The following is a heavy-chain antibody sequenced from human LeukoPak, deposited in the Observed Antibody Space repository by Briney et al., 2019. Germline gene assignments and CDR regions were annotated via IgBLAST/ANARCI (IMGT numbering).Heavy chain of an antibody. Sequence: GGSLRLSCAASGFTFSSYSMNWVRQAPGKGLEWVSSISSSSSYIYYADSVKGRFTISRDNAKNSLYLQMNSLRAEDTAVYYCARGGSYYGVCFDYWGQGTLVTVSS. D-gene: IGHD1-26*01. CDR2: ISSSSSYI. J-gene: IGHJ4*02. V-gene: IGHV3-21*01. CDR3: ARGGSYYGVCFDY. CDR1: GFTFSSYS.